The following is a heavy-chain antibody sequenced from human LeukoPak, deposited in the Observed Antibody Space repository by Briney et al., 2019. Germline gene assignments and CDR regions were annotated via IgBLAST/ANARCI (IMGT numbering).Heavy chain of an antibody. CDR1: GGSISSYY. J-gene: IGHJ6*02. D-gene: IGHD3-3*01. CDR3: ARVTPDFWSGYGIYGMDV. Sequence: SETLSLTCTVSGGSISSYYWSWIRQPAGKGLEWIGRIYTSGSTNYNPSLKSRVTMSVDTSKNQFSLKLSSVTAADTAVYYCARVTPDFWSGYGIYGMDVWGQGTTVTVSS. V-gene: IGHV4-4*07. CDR2: IYTSGST.